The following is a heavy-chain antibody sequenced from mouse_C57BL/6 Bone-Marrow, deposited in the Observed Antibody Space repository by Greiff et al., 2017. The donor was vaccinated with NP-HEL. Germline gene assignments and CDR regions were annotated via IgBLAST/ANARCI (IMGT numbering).Heavy chain of an antibody. J-gene: IGHJ4*01. Sequence: VQLQQSGAELVRPGASVKLSCTASGFNIKDDYMHWVKQRPEQGLAWIGWIDPENGGTDYDSKFQGKATITADTSSNPAYLQLSSLTSEDTAVYYCTPFYNYGYAMDYWGQGTSDTVSS. V-gene: IGHV14-4*01. CDR2: IDPENGGT. CDR1: GFNIKDDY. CDR3: TPFYNYGYAMDY. D-gene: IGHD1-1*01.